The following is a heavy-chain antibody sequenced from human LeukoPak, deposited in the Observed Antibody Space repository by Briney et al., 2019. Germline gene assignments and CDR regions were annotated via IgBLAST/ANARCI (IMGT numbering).Heavy chain of an antibody. D-gene: IGHD1-26*01. Sequence: APVKVSCKASVYTFTGYYMHWVRQAPGQGLEWMGWINPNSGGTNYAQKFQGRVTMTRDTSISTAYMELSRLRSDDTAVYYCARDQGELTFDYWGQGTLVTVSS. J-gene: IGHJ4*02. V-gene: IGHV1-2*02. CDR2: INPNSGGT. CDR1: VYTFTGYY. CDR3: ARDQGELTFDY.